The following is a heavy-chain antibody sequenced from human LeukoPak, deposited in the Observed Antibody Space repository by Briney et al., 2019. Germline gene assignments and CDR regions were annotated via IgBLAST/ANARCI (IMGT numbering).Heavy chain of an antibody. Sequence: GESLKVSCKGSGYSFTTYWIGWARQMTGKGLEWMGIIYSGDSGTRYSPSFQGRVTISADKSISTAYLQWRSLKASDTAMYYCARRLTYCGGDRPYLVYWGQGTLVTVSS. CDR3: ARRLTYCGGDRPYLVY. V-gene: IGHV5-51*01. D-gene: IGHD2-21*02. CDR1: GYSFTTYW. CDR2: IYSGDSGT. J-gene: IGHJ4*02.